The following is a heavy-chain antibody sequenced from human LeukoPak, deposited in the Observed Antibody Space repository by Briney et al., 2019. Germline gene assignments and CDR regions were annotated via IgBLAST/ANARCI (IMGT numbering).Heavy chain of an antibody. CDR1: GGSISSYY. CDR2: IHYSGST. V-gene: IGHV4-59*01. CDR3: ATVAAAGPSFDY. D-gene: IGHD6-13*01. Sequence: SETLSPTCTVSGGSISSYYWSWIRQPPGKGLEWIGYIHYSGSTNYNPSLKSRVTISVDTSKNQFSLKLSSVTAADTAVYYCATVAAAGPSFDYWGQGTLVTVSS. J-gene: IGHJ4*02.